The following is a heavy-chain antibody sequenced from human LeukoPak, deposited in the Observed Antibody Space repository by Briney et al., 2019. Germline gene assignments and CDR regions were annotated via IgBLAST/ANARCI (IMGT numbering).Heavy chain of an antibody. J-gene: IGHJ6*02. CDR2: IYPGDSDT. Sequence: GESLKISCKGSGYSFTSYWIGWVRQMPGKGLEWMGIIYPGDSDTRYSPSFQGQVTISADKSISTAYLQWSSLKASDTAMYYCARHGRDGYKGYYYYYGMDVWGQGTTVTVSS. CDR1: GYSFTSYW. V-gene: IGHV5-51*01. CDR3: ARHGRDGYKGYYYYYGMDV. D-gene: IGHD5-24*01.